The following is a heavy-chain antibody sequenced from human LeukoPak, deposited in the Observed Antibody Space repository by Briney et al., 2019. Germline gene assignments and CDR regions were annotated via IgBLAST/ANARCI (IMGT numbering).Heavy chain of an antibody. CDR2: IYYSGST. J-gene: IGHJ4*02. V-gene: IGHV4-59*08. CDR3: ARLEWELNFDY. CDR1: GGSISTYY. D-gene: IGHD1-26*01. Sequence: SETLSLTCTVSGGSISTYYWNWIRQSPGKGLEWIGNIYYSGSTNYNPSLKSRVTISVDTSKNLFSLKLSSVTAADTAVYYCARLEWELNFDYWGQGTLVTVSS.